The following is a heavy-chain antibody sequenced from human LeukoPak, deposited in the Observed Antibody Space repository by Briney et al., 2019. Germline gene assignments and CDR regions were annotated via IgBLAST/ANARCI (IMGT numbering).Heavy chain of an antibody. CDR1: GLTVGTDY. V-gene: IGHV3-53*01. CDR2: IYSDGST. J-gene: IGHJ4*02. Sequence: PGGSLRLSCAASGLTVGTDYMSWVRQAPGKGLEWVSVIYSDGSTYYTDSVKGRFTISRDNSDNTLYLQMNSLRAEDTAVYYCARGGGAFCGSDCHRNFDYWGQGTLVTVSS. CDR3: ARGGGAFCGSDCHRNFDY. D-gene: IGHD2-21*02.